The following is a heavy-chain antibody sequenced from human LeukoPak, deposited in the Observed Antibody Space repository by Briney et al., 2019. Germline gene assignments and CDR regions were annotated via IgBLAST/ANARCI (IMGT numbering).Heavy chain of an antibody. Sequence: PSETLSLTCAVYGGSFSGYYWSWIRQPPGKGLEWIGEINHSGSTNYNPSLKSRVTISVDTSKNQFSLKLSSVTAADTAVYYCERMTTVTTAFDYWGQGTLVTVSS. CDR1: GGSFSGYY. CDR2: INHSGST. J-gene: IGHJ4*02. D-gene: IGHD4-17*01. CDR3: ERMTTVTTAFDY. V-gene: IGHV4-34*01.